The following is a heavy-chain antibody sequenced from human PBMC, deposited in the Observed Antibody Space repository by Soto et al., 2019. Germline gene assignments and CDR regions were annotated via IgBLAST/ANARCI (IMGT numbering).Heavy chain of an antibody. V-gene: IGHV4-31*03. CDR2: VSYTGST. J-gene: IGHJ4*02. CDR3: TRGEY. Sequence: QVHLQESGPGLVKPSQTLSLACSVSGESITSLGYYWTWVRQPPGKGLECIGFVSYTGSTFYNSAIRSRGTISRRTSQNQCFLDVKSVTVADTAMYFCTRGEYWGQGVLVTVSS. CDR1: GESITSLGYY.